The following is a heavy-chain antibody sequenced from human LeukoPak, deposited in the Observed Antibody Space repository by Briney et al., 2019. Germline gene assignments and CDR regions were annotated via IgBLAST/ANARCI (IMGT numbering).Heavy chain of an antibody. CDR1: GGSISSGNW. V-gene: IGHV4-4*02. D-gene: IGHD1-1*01. J-gene: IGHJ4*02. CDR3: ARIGNYYFDY. Sequence: PSETLSLTCAVSGGSISSGNWWSWVRQPPGKGLGWIGEIYHSGSTNYNPSLKSRVTISVDKSKNQFSLKLTSVTAADTAVYYWARIGNYYFDYWGQGTLVTVSS. CDR2: IYHSGST.